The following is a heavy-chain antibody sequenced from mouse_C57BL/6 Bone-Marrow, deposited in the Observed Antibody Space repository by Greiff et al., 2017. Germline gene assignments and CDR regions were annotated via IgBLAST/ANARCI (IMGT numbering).Heavy chain of an antibody. D-gene: IGHD1-1*01. V-gene: IGHV1-69*01. CDR2: IDPSDSYT. CDR3: ASDGYYCSSWYFDV. Sequence: QVQLQQSGAELVMPGASVKLSCKASGYTFTSYWMHWVKQRPGQGLEWIGEIDPSDSYTNYNQKFKGKSTLTVDKSSSTAYMQRSILTSEDSAVYYCASDGYYCSSWYFDVWGTGTTVTVSS. J-gene: IGHJ1*03. CDR1: GYTFTSYW.